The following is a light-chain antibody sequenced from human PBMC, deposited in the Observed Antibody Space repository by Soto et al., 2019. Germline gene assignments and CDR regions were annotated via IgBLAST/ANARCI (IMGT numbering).Light chain of an antibody. V-gene: IGKV3-15*01. CDR2: GAS. CDR3: QQYHNWPRT. J-gene: IGKJ1*01. Sequence: EIVMTQPPATLSVSPGERATLSCRASQSMGSNLAWYQQKPGQAPRLLIYGASTRATGIPARFSGSGSGTEFTLTITSLQSEDFAVYYCQQYHNWPRTFGQGTKVDIK. CDR1: QSMGSN.